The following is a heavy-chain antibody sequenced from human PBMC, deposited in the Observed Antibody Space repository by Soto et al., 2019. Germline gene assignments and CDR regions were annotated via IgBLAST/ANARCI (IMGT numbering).Heavy chain of an antibody. D-gene: IGHD6-13*01. CDR3: ARLSYSSSWYKRAGAFNI. CDR1: GFTISTYR. Sequence: WGSLSLSCAASGFTISTYRMSRVRPAPREGLEWVANIKPDGSEKFYADSVKGRFTISRDNAKNSLLLQMNSLRAEDTAVYYCARLSYSSSWYKRAGAFNIWGQGTMVTVSS. V-gene: IGHV3-7*05. J-gene: IGHJ3*02. CDR2: IKPDGSEK.